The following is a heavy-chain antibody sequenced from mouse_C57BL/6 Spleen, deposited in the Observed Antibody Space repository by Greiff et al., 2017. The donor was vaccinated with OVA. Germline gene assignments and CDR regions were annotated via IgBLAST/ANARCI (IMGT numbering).Heavy chain of an antibody. CDR1: GYTFTDYN. V-gene: IGHV1-22*01. CDR2: INPNNGGT. CDR3: ASDYYGSRGDFDV. Sequence: EVQLQQSGPELVKPGASVKMSCKASGYTFTDYNMHWVKQSHGQGLEWIGYINPNNGGTSYNPKFKGKAPLTVNTSSSTAYLELRSLTSEDSAVYYCASDYYGSRGDFDVWGTGTTVTVSS. D-gene: IGHD1-1*01. J-gene: IGHJ1*03.